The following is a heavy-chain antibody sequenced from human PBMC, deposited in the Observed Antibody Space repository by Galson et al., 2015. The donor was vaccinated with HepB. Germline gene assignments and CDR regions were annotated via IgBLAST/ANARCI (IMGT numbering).Heavy chain of an antibody. D-gene: IGHD3-3*01. CDR1: GFTFSNAW. CDR3: TTDLFGVVQY. Sequence: SLRLSCAASGFTFSNAWMDWVRQAPGKGLEWVGRIKSKPNGGTTDYAAPVRGRFTISRDDSKSTVYLQMNGLKTDDTAVYYCTTDLFGVVQYWGQGTLVTVSS. V-gene: IGHV3-15*01. CDR2: IKSKPNGGTT. J-gene: IGHJ4*02.